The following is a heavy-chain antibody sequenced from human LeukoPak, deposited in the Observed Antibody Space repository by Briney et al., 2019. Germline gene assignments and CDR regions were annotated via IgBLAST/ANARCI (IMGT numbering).Heavy chain of an antibody. Sequence: SEALSLTCTVSGGSISGYYWSWIRQSPGRALEWIGYIYVSGATRYNPSLESRVSISEDTSKNQFSLRLSSVTAADTAVYFCARHPPEYDDSSGFAFDLWGQGTMVTVSS. D-gene: IGHD3-22*01. CDR2: IYVSGAT. CDR1: GGSISGYY. V-gene: IGHV4-59*08. J-gene: IGHJ3*01. CDR3: ARHPPEYDDSSGFAFDL.